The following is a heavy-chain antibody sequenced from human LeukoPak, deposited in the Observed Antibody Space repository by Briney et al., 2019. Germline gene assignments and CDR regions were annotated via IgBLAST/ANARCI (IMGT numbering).Heavy chain of an antibody. CDR1: GNSW. J-gene: IGHJ4*02. Sequence: GGSLRLSCAASGNSWMHWVRQVPGKGLVWVSHINSDGSWTSYADSVKGRFTISKDSAKNTVYLQMNSLRAEDTAVYYCVSFYETYWGRGTLVTVSS. CDR3: VSFYETY. V-gene: IGHV3-74*01. D-gene: IGHD2/OR15-2a*01. CDR2: INSDGSWT.